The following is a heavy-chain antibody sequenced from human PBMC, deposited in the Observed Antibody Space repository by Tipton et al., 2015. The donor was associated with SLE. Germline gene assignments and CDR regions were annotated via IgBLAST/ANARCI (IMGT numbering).Heavy chain of an antibody. Sequence: TLSLTCTVSGGSISSGSHYWGWIRQSPGKGLEWIGSIYHSGNTYYNPSLQSRITISQDTSKNQFSLKVTSVTAADTAVYYCARAPGLDRDYSYFYYMDVWGKGTTVTVSS. V-gene: IGHV4-39*07. J-gene: IGHJ6*03. CDR3: ARAPGLDRDYSYFYYMDV. CDR2: IYHSGNT. D-gene: IGHD3/OR15-3a*01. CDR1: GGSISSGSHY.